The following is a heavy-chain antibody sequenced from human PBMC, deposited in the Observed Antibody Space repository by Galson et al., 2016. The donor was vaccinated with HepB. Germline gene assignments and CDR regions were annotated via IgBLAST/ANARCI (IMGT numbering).Heavy chain of an antibody. CDR3: VHCRHDDVLTGHYSLSH. CDR2: IYWDDDR. Sequence: PALVKPTQTLTLTCTFSGFSLTTSGVGVGWLRQPPGKALEWLALIYWDDDRRYSPSLKSRLTITKDTSKNQVVLTMTNVDPGDTATYFCVHCRHDDVLTGHYSLSHWGQGTLVTVSS. D-gene: IGHD3-9*01. V-gene: IGHV2-5*02. J-gene: IGHJ4*02. CDR1: GFSLTTSGVG.